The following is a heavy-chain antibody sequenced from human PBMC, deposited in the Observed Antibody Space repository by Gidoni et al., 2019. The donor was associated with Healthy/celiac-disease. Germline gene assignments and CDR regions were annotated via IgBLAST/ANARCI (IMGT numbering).Heavy chain of an antibody. V-gene: IGHV3-23*01. D-gene: IGHD1-26*01. Sequence: EVQLLESGGGLVQLGGSLSLSCAASGFTFSSYAMGWVRQAPGKGLEWVSAISGSGGSTYYADSVKGRFTISRDNSKNTLYLQMNSLRAEDTAVYYCAKWDRTLDAFDIWGQGTMVTVSS. CDR3: AKWDRTLDAFDI. J-gene: IGHJ3*02. CDR1: GFTFSSYA. CDR2: ISGSGGST.